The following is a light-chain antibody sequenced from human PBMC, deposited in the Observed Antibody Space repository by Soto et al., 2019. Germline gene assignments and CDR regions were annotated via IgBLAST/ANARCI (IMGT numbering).Light chain of an antibody. CDR1: SSDVGNYNL. Sequence: QSALTQPASVSGSPGQSITISCTGTSSDVGNYNLVSWYQHHPGKAPKLLIYEGSKRPSGVSNRFSGSKSGNTASLTISGLQAEDEADYYYCSHAGSNTVLFGGGTKLTVL. J-gene: IGLJ2*01. CDR2: EGS. CDR3: CSHAGSNTVL. V-gene: IGLV2-23*01.